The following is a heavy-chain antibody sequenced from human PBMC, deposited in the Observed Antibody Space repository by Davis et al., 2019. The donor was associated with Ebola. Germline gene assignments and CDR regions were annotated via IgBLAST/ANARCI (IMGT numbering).Heavy chain of an antibody. J-gene: IGHJ4*02. CDR3: AKGGGYFDFDY. CDR1: GFTFSSYA. Sequence: GGSLRLSCAASGFTFSSYAMSWVRQAPGKGLEWVSAISGSGGSTYYAGSVKGRFTISRDNSKNTLYLQMDNLRADDTAVYYCAKGGGYFDFDYWGQGTLVTVSS. CDR2: ISGSGGST. D-gene: IGHD4-23*01. V-gene: IGHV3-23*01.